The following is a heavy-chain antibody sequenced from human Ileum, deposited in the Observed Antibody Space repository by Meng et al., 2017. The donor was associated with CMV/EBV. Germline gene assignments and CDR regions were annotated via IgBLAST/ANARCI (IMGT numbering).Heavy chain of an antibody. CDR3: AKGTGVTDPFDY. CDR1: GGSLTSYY. J-gene: IGHJ4*02. CDR2: IYVSGST. V-gene: IGHV4-4*07. Sequence: QVQLKASAPGLVKPSENLSLTCSISGGSLTSYYWSWIRQPAGKGLEWIGRIYVSGSTNYNPSLKSRVTMSVDTSKNQFSLKLSSVTAADTAIYYCAKGTGVTDPFDYWGQGTLVTVSS. D-gene: IGHD1-14*01.